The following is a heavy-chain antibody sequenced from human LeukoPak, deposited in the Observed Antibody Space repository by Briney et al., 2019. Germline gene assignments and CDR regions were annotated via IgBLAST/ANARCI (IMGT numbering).Heavy chain of an antibody. J-gene: IGHJ4*02. CDR2: ISYDGSNK. Sequence: GGSLRLSCAASGFTFSSYGMHWVRQAPGKGLEWVAVISYDGSNKYYADSVKGRFTISRDNSKNTLYLQMNSLRAEDAAVYYCARGIQLWLPGLFDYWGQGTLVTVSS. D-gene: IGHD5-18*01. CDR1: GFTFSSYG. V-gene: IGHV3-30*03. CDR3: ARGIQLWLPGLFDY.